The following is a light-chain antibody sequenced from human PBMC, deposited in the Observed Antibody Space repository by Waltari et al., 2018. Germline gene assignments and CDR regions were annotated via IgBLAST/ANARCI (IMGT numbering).Light chain of an antibody. CDR1: SSNIWTND. CDR3: ATWDSRLSVVV. CDR2: DNN. V-gene: IGLV1-51*01. J-gene: IGLJ3*02. Sequence: QSVLTQPPSVSAAPGQRVTISCSGGSSNIWTNDVSWSQQFPGTAPKLLITDNNKRPFGIPDRFSGSKSGTSATLGITGLQTGDEADYYCATWDSRLSVVVFGGGTKVTVL.